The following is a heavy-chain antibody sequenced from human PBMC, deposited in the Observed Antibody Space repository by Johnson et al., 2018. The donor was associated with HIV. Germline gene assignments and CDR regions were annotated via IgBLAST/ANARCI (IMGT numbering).Heavy chain of an antibody. V-gene: IGHV3-30*04. Sequence: QVQLVESGGGVVQPGRSLRLSCAASGFTFSSYAMHWVRQAPGKGLEWVAVISYDGSNQYYADSVKGRFTISRDNSKNTVFLQMNSLKTEDTAVYYCTTDRGSSWYPPDAFDIWGQGTMVTVSS. D-gene: IGHD6-13*01. CDR2: ISYDGSNQ. J-gene: IGHJ3*02. CDR1: GFTFSSYA. CDR3: TTDRGSSWYPPDAFDI.